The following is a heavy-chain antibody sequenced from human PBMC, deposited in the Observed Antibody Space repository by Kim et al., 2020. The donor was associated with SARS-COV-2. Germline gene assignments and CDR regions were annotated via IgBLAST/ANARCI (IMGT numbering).Heavy chain of an antibody. CDR3: ARGRGQQRVSPYFDY. J-gene: IGHJ4*02. CDR1: GGSFSGYY. Sequence: SETLSLTCAVYGGSFSGYYWSWIRQAPGKGLEWIGEINHSGSTKYTPSIKRRVTITADTSKNQFSLKLSYVTAADTAVYYCARGRGQQRVSPYFDYWGQGTLVTVS. V-gene: IGHV4-34*01. CDR2: INHSGST. D-gene: IGHD6-13*01.